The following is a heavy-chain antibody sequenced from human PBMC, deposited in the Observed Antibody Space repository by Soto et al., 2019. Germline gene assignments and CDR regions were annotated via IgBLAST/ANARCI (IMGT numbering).Heavy chain of an antibody. J-gene: IGHJ4*02. CDR2: ISYDGSNK. CDR3: AKDRRWLQQYFDY. CDR1: GFTFSSYG. Sequence: PGGSLRLSCAASGFTFSSYGMHWVRQAPGKWLEWVAVISYDGSNKYYADSVKGRFTISRDNSKNTLYLQMNSLRAEDTAVYYCAKDRRWLQQYFDYWGQGXLVTVSS. D-gene: IGHD5-12*01. V-gene: IGHV3-30*18.